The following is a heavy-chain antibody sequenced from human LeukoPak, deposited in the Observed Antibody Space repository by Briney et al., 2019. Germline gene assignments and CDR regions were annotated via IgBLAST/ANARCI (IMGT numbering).Heavy chain of an antibody. Sequence: GASVKVSCKASGYTFTSYYMHWVRQAPGQGLEWMGIINPRGSTTYAQKFQGRVTMTRDTSTSTVYMELSSLRSEDTAMYYCARRRRGGYNPYNFDYWGQGTLVTVSS. J-gene: IGHJ4*02. CDR3: ARRRRGGYNPYNFDY. CDR1: GYTFTSYY. D-gene: IGHD5-24*01. V-gene: IGHV1-46*01. CDR2: INPRGST.